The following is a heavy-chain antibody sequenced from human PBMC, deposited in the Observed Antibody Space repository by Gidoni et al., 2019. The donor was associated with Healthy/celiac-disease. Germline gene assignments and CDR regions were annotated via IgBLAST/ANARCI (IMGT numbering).Heavy chain of an antibody. J-gene: IGHJ3*02. CDR2: ISSSSSTI. V-gene: IGHV3-48*04. Sequence: EVQLVESGGGLVQPGGSLRPSCAAPGFTFSSYSMNWVRQAPGKGLEWVSYISSSSSTIYYADSVKGRFTISRDNAKNSLYLQMNSLRAEDTAVYYCAREDSADAFDIWGQGTMVTVSS. CDR3: AREDSADAFDI. CDR1: GFTFSSYS. D-gene: IGHD3-10*01.